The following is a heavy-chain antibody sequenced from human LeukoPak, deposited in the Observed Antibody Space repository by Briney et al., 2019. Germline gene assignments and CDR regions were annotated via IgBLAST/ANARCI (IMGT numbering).Heavy chain of an antibody. D-gene: IGHD6-19*01. CDR2: IYYSGST. J-gene: IGHJ4*02. CDR3: ASLYSSGWMYYFDY. V-gene: IGHV4-39*01. Sequence: TGGSLRLSCAASGFTFSSYAMSWIRQPPGKGLEWIGSIYYSGSTYYNPSLKSRVTISVDTSKNQFSLKLSSVTAADTAVYYCASLYSSGWMYYFDYWGQGTLVTVSS. CDR1: GFTFSSYA.